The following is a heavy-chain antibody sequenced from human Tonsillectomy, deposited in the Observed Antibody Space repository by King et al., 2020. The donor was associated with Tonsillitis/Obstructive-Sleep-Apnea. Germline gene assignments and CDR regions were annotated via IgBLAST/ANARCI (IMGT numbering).Heavy chain of an antibody. Sequence: VQLVESGGGLVQPGGSQRLSCVASGFTFSTYAMTWVGQAQGMGPECVSGFSGSNGGTYYSDSVKVRFPTSRDNSKNTLYLQMNSLRADDTALYYCAKDFAAVTGDPGSWGQGTLVTVSS. CDR3: AKDFAAVTGDPGS. V-gene: IGHV3-23*04. CDR2: FSGSNGGT. J-gene: IGHJ5*02. CDR1: GFTFSTYA. D-gene: IGHD6-19*01.